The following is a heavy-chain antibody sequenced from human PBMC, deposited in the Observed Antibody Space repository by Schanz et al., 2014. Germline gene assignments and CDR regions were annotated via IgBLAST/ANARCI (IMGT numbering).Heavy chain of an antibody. CDR2: VYFSGTT. J-gene: IGHJ5*02. CDR3: ARHGGYYDVLNSFDI. D-gene: IGHD3-16*01. CDR1: GGSISSGESY. Sequence: QLQLQESGPGLVKPSETLSLTCTVSGGSISSGESYWGWIRQSPEEGLQYIGSVYFSGTTAYSPSLTGRVTTSVDTSKNRFSLMLTSGTAADTAVYFCARHGGYYDVLNSFDIWGQGTLVTVSS. V-gene: IGHV4-39*01.